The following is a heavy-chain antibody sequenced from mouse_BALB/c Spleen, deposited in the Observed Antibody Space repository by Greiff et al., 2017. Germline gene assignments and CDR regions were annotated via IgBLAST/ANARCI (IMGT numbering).Heavy chain of an antibody. J-gene: IGHJ2*01. CDR3: AREYYGNYGYFDY. V-gene: IGHV5-17*02. Sequence: DVKLVESGGGLVQPGGSRKLSCAASGFTFSSFGMHWVRQAPEKGLEWVAYISSGSSTIYYADTVKGRFTISRDNPKNTLFLQMTSLRSEDTAMYYCAREYYGNYGYFDYWGQGTTLTVSS. CDR2: ISSGSSTI. D-gene: IGHD2-1*01. CDR1: GFTFSSFG.